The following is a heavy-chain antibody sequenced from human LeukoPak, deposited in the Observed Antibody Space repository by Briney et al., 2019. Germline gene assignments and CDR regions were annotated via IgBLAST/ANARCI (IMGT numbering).Heavy chain of an antibody. CDR2: ISSSSSTI. D-gene: IGHD3-9*01. Sequence: GGSQRLSCAASGFIFSNYNMNWVRQAPGKGPEWVSHISSSSSTIYYADSVKGRFTISRDNAKNSLYLQMNNLRDEDTAVYYCAREILSGYSDYWGQGTLVTVSS. V-gene: IGHV3-48*02. CDR3: AREILSGYSDY. CDR1: GFIFSNYN. J-gene: IGHJ4*02.